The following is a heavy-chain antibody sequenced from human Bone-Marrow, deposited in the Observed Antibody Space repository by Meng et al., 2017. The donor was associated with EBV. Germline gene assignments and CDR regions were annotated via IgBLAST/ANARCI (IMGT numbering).Heavy chain of an antibody. V-gene: IGHV3-23*01. Sequence: EVQLLESGXGLGQPGGSLRLSCAASGFTFSTFAMSWVRQAPGKGLEWVSTIKGGGESYYADPVKGRFTIARDNPKNALYLQMNSLRVEDTGVYYCVSLGWEPPTDYLGQGALGTVSS. CDR2: IKGGGES. CDR3: VSLGWEPPTDY. D-gene: IGHD1-26*01. J-gene: IGHJ4*02. CDR1: GFTFSTFA.